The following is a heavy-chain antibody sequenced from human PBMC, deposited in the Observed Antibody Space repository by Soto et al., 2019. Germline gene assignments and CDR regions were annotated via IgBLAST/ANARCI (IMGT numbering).Heavy chain of an antibody. V-gene: IGHV3-7*01. CDR1: GLTFSSYW. Sequence: EVQLVESGGGLAQPGGSLRLSCAASGLTFSSYWMTWVRQAPGKGLEWVAKIKQDGSEKYYVDSVKGRFTISRDNAKNSLYLQMNNLRVEDTAVYSCARGEAIGDAPWGPGPVVTVSS. D-gene: IGHD3-10*01. CDR3: ARGEAIGDAP. J-gene: IGHJ5*02. CDR2: IKQDGSEK.